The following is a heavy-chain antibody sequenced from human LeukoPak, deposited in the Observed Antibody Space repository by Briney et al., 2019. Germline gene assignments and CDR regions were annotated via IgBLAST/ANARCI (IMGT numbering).Heavy chain of an antibody. V-gene: IGHV3-23*01. CDR3: AKDLPGAHTPYYFDY. CDR2: TSGSGGST. Sequence: GGSLRLSCAASGFTFSGYAMSWVRQAPGKGLEWVSATSGSGGSTYYADSVKGRFTISRDNSKNTLYLQMNSLRAEDTAVYYCAKDLPGAHTPYYFDYWGQGTLVTVSS. D-gene: IGHD7-27*01. CDR1: GFTFSGYA. J-gene: IGHJ4*02.